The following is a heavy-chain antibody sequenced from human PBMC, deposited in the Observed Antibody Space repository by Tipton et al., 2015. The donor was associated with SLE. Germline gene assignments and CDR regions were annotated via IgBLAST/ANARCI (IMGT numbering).Heavy chain of an antibody. V-gene: IGHV4-59*11. J-gene: IGHJ4*02. D-gene: IGHD1-26*01. CDR1: GASISGHY. CDR3: ARDVGVVGATTHDY. Sequence: TLSLTCSVSGASISGHYWYWIRQPPGKGLEWIGYIHYSGSTNYNPSLESRVTISVDTSKNQFSLRLSSVTAADTAVYYCARDVGVVGATTHDYWGQGTLVTVSS. CDR2: IHYSGST.